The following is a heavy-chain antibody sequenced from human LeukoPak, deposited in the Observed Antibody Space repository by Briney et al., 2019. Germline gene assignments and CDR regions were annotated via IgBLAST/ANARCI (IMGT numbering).Heavy chain of an antibody. CDR1: GFTFSSYG. CDR2: IRYDGSNK. J-gene: IGHJ4*02. V-gene: IGHV3-30*02. Sequence: GGSLRLSCAASGFTFSSYGMHWVRQAPGKGLEWVAFIRYDGSNKYYADSVKGRFTISRDNSKNTLYLQMNSLRAEDTAVYYCAKDTDHYYDSETGAFDYWGQGTLVTVSS. D-gene: IGHD3-22*01. CDR3: AKDTDHYYDSETGAFDY.